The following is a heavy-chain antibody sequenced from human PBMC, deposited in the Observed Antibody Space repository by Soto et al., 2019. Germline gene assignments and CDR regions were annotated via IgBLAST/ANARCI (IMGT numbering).Heavy chain of an antibody. V-gene: IGHV4-59*01. CDR3: ARDGSARHYDFWSGYYTSSRYYYYGMDV. J-gene: IGHJ6*02. Sequence: ETLSLTSTISGGSISSYYWGWIRQPPGKGLEWIGYIYYSGSTNYNPSLKSRVTISVDTSKNQFSLKLSSVTAADTAVYYCARDGSARHYDFWSGYYTSSRYYYYGMDVWGQGTTVTVSS. CDR2: IYYSGST. CDR1: GGSISSYY. D-gene: IGHD3-3*01.